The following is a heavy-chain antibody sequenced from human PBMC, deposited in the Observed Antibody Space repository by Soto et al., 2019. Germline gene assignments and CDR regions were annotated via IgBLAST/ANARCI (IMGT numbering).Heavy chain of an antibody. CDR3: ARDCSSASWCCMDV. V-gene: IGHV1-18*04. CDR2: INTYTGNT. CDR1: GYTLSSFG. Sequence: QVQLLQSGGEMKRPGASVRVSCKTSGYTLSSFGMSWLRQAPGQGPEWMGWINTYTGNTHYAPKVQGRVTMTADTSTSTVYLEVRGLRSDDTAVYYCARDCSSASWCCMDVWGQGATVIVSS. D-gene: IGHD2-2*01. J-gene: IGHJ6*02.